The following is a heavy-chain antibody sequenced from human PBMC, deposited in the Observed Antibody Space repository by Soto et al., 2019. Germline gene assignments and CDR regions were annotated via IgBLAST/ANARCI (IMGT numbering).Heavy chain of an antibody. CDR3: AERGYSYGKEAFDI. V-gene: IGHV1-18*01. D-gene: IGHD5-18*01. CDR2: ISAYNGST. J-gene: IGHJ3*02. CDR1: GYTFTSYG. Sequence: ASVKVSCKASGYTFTSYGISWVRQAPGQGLEWMGWISAYNGSTNYAQKLQGRVTMTTDTSTSTAYMELRSLRSDDTAVYYCAERGYSYGKEAFDIWGQGTMVTVSS.